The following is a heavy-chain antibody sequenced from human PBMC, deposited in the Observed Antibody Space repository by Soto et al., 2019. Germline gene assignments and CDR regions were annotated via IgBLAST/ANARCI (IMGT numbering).Heavy chain of an antibody. V-gene: IGHV4-30-2*01. CDR2: IYHSGST. Sequence: QLQLQESGSGLVKPSQTLSLTCAVSGGSISSGGYSWSWIRQPPGKGLEWIGYIYHSGSTYYNPSLKSRVTISVDRSKNQFSLKLSSVTAADTAVYYCARDGRVRNPYWYFDLWGRGTLVTVSS. CDR3: ARDGRVRNPYWYFDL. J-gene: IGHJ2*01. CDR1: GGSISSGGYS. D-gene: IGHD1-1*01.